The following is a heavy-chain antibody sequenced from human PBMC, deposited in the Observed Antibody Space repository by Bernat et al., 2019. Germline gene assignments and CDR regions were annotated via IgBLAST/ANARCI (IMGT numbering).Heavy chain of an antibody. J-gene: IGHJ6*02. D-gene: IGHD3-16*02. Sequence: EVQLVESGGGVVRPGGSLRLSCAASGFTFDDYGMSWVRQAPGKGLEWVSGINWNGGSTGYADSVKGRFTISRDNAKNSLYLQMNSLRAEDTALYYCARVSSDYVWGSYRYTLDDYYYYGMDVWGQGTLVTVSS. V-gene: IGHV3-20*04. CDR1: GFTFDDYG. CDR3: ARVSSDYVWGSYRYTLDDYYYYGMDV. CDR2: INWNGGST.